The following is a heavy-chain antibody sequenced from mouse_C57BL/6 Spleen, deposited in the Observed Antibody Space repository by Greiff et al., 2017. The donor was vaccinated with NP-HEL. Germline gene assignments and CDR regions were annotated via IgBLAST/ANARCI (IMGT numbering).Heavy chain of an antibody. CDR1: GYTFTSYG. CDR3: ARSPLYGSSFDY. V-gene: IGHV1-81*01. D-gene: IGHD1-1*01. J-gene: IGHJ2*01. CDR2: IYPRSGNT. Sequence: QVHVKQSGAELARPGASVKLSCKASGYTFTSYGISWVKQRTGQGLEWIGEIYPRSGNTYYNEKFKGKATLTADKSSSTAYMELRSLTSEDSAVYFCARSPLYGSSFDYWGQGTTLTVSS.